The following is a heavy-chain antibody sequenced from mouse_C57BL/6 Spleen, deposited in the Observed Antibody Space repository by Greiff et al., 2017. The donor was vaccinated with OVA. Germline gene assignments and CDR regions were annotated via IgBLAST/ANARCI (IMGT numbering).Heavy chain of an antibody. CDR3: AREAPPYDYDEGFAY. J-gene: IGHJ3*01. CDR2: IHPNSGST. Sequence: VQLQQPGAELVKPGASVKLSCKASGYTFTSYWMHWVKQRPGQGLEWIGMIHPNSGSTNYNEKFKSKATLTVDKSSSTAYMQLSSLTSEDSAVYYCAREAPPYDYDEGFAYWGQGTLVTVAA. V-gene: IGHV1-64*01. CDR1: GYTFTSYW. D-gene: IGHD2-4*01.